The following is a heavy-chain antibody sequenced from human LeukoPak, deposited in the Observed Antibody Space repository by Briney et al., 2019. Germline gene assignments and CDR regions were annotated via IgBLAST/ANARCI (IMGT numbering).Heavy chain of an antibody. J-gene: IGHJ5*02. CDR3: AKGTFDYSNYNWFDP. CDR2: IIPIFGTA. D-gene: IGHD4-11*01. V-gene: IGHV1-69*05. Sequence: ASVTVSCKASGGTFSSYAISWVRQAPGQGLEWMGGIIPIFGTANYAQKFQGRVTITTDESTSTAYMELSSLRSEDTAVYYCAKGTFDYSNYNWFDPWGQGTLVTVSS. CDR1: GGTFSSYA.